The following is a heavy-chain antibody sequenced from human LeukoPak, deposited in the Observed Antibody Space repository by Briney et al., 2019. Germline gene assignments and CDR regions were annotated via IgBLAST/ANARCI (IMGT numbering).Heavy chain of an antibody. Sequence: GGSLRLSCAVSGITFSTIGVSWVRLAPGKGLEWVSIISKSGGSTFYADPVRGRFTISRDNSKDMLYLQMNSLTAEDTAVYYCANVVGGYWGQGTLVTVSS. J-gene: IGHJ4*02. CDR2: ISKSGGST. CDR1: GITFSTIG. CDR3: ANVVGGY. D-gene: IGHD3-10*01. V-gene: IGHV3-23*01.